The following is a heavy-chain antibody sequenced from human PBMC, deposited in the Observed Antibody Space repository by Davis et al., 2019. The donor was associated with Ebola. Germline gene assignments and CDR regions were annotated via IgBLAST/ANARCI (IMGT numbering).Heavy chain of an antibody. D-gene: IGHD3-10*01. J-gene: IGHJ4*02. CDR2: ISNNNGDDT. Sequence: PGGSLRLSCTASGFTSGCCAMNWVRQAPGKGLEYVSTISNNNGDDTYYADSVRGRFTISRDNSKNTLYPQMNSLRIEDTAVYYCARDPRGISASWSDYWGQGTLVSVSS. CDR3: ARDPRGISASWSDY. V-gene: IGHV3-64*04. CDR1: GFTSGCCA.